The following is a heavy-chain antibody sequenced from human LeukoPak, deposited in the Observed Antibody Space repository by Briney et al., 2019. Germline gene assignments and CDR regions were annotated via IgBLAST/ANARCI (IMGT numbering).Heavy chain of an antibody. V-gene: IGHV1-46*01. D-gene: IGHD3-10*01. CDR2: INPSGGST. CDR3: ARGRITMVRGESVDY. CDR1: GYTFTSYY. Sequence: ASVKVSCKASGYTFTSYYMHWVRQAPGQGLEWMGIINPSGGSTSYAQKFQGRVTMTRDTSTSTVYMELSSLRSDDTAVYYCARGRITMVRGESVDYWGQGTLVTVSS. J-gene: IGHJ4*02.